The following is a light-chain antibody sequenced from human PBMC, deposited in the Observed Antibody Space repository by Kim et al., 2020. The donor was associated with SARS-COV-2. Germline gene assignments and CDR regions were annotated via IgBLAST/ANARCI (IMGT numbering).Light chain of an antibody. J-gene: IGKJ1*01. CDR3: MQSLQLPWT. Sequence: QPVSIACKFSQSLLHRDGENDLYWYVQKPGQSPQVLIHEASKRSSGAPDRFSGSGSGTDFTLKISRVEAEDGGVYYCMQSLQLPWTFGQGTKVDI. CDR1: QSLLHRDGEND. CDR2: EAS. V-gene: IGKV2D-29*02.